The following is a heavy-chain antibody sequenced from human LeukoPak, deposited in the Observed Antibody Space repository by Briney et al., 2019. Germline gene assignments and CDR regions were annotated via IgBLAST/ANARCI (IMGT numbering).Heavy chain of an antibody. Sequence: GGSLRLSCAASGFTFSDCYMSWIRQAPGKGLEWVSYISSSGSTIYYADSVKGRFTISRDDAKNSLYLQMNSLRAEDTAVYYCARDRVGAPIQLWGQGTLVTVSS. CDR3: ARDRVGAPIQL. CDR2: ISSSGSTI. D-gene: IGHD5-18*01. J-gene: IGHJ4*02. CDR1: GFTFSDCY. V-gene: IGHV3-11*01.